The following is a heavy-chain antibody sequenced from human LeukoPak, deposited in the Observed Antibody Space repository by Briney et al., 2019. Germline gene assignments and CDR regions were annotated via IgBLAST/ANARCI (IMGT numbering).Heavy chain of an antibody. CDR3: ARDPYSSGWYRWFDP. CDR2: IYSGGST. V-gene: IGHV3-66*02. J-gene: IGHJ5*02. D-gene: IGHD6-19*01. Sequence: GGSLRLSCAASGFTITNNYISWVRQAPGKGLEWVSVIYSGGSTYYGDFVKGRFTMSRDDSKNTLYLQMNSLRVEDTAVYYCARDPYSSGWYRWFDPWGQGTLVTVSS. CDR1: GFTITNNY.